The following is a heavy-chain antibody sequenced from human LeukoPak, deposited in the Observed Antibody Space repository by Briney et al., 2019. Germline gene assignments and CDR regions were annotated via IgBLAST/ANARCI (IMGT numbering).Heavy chain of an antibody. Sequence: GGSLRLSCAASGFTFSDYYMSWIRQAPGKGLEWVSYISSSGSTIYYADSVKGRFTISRDNAKNSLYLQMNSLRAEDTAVYYCARAGHNGPFDYDSSGYLFDYWGQGTLATVSS. V-gene: IGHV3-11*01. CDR3: ARAGHNGPFDYDSSGYLFDY. J-gene: IGHJ4*02. D-gene: IGHD3-22*01. CDR1: GFTFSDYY. CDR2: ISSSGSTI.